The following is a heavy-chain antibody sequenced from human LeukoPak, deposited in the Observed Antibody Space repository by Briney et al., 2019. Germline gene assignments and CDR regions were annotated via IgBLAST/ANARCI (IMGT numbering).Heavy chain of an antibody. J-gene: IGHJ4*02. CDR1: GFTFSSYW. Sequence: GGSLRLSCAASGFTFSSYWMSWVRQAPGKGLEWVSYISSSGDTIYYADSVKGRFTISRDNAKNSLYLQMNSLRAEDTAVYYCSNLLDYWGQGTLVTVSS. V-gene: IGHV3-48*04. D-gene: IGHD4/OR15-4a*01. CDR3: SNLLDY. CDR2: ISSSGDTI.